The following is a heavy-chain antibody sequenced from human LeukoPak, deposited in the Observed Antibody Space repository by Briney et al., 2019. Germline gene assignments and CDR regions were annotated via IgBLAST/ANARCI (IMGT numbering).Heavy chain of an antibody. D-gene: IGHD3-9*01. CDR1: GGTFSSYA. V-gene: IGHV1-69*01. CDR3: AGHDFDWLFSAFDY. CDR2: IIPIFGTA. J-gene: IGHJ4*02. Sequence: SVKVSCKASGGTFSSYAISWVRQAPGQGLEWMGGIIPIFGTANYAQKFQGRVTITADESTSTAYRELSSLRSEDTAVYYCAGHDFDWLFSAFDYWGQGTLVTVSS.